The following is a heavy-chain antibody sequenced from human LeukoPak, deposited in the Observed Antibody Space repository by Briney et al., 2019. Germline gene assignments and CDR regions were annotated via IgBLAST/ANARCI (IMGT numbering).Heavy chain of an antibody. D-gene: IGHD3-3*01. CDR2: INTDGSST. V-gene: IGHV3-74*01. Sequence: GGSLRLSCAASGFTFSSYWMHWVRQAPGKGLVWVSRINTDGSSTSYADSVKGRFTISRDNAKNTLYLQMNSLRAEDTAVYYCAMEEILEWLLYPPSFDYWGQGTLVTVSS. J-gene: IGHJ4*02. CDR1: GFTFSSYW. CDR3: AMEEILEWLLYPPSFDY.